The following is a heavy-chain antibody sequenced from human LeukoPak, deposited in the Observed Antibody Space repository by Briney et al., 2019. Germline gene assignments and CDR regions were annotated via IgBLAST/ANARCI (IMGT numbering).Heavy chain of an antibody. CDR3: ARDALRNRHWGAWFDP. D-gene: IGHD7-27*01. V-gene: IGHV1-2*02. J-gene: IGHJ5*02. Sequence: VASVKVSCKASGYTFTGYYMHWVRQAPGQGLEWMGWINPTSGGTNYAQKFQGRVTMARDTSISTAYMELSRLRSDDTAVYYCARDALRNRHWGAWFDPWGQGTLVTVSS. CDR1: GYTFTGYY. CDR2: INPTSGGT.